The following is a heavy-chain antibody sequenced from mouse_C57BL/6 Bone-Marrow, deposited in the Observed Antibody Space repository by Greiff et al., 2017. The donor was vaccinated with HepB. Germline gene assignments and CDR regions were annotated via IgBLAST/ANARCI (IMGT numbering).Heavy chain of an antibody. Sequence: QVQLQQSGAELVKPGASVKLSCKASGYTFTSYWMQWVKQRPGQGLEWIGEIDPSDSYTNYNQKFKGKATLTVDTSSSTAYMQLSSLTSEDSAVYYCGRYYYGSTYFDYWGQGTTLTVSS. V-gene: IGHV1-50*01. CDR3: GRYYYGSTYFDY. D-gene: IGHD1-1*01. CDR2: IDPSDSYT. J-gene: IGHJ2*01. CDR1: GYTFTSYW.